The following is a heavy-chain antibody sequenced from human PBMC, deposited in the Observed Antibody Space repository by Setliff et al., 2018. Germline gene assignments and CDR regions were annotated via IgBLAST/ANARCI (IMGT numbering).Heavy chain of an antibody. CDR3: ARDADYYDTGEYPIVDY. CDR2: ISAHTGNT. J-gene: IGHJ4*02. D-gene: IGHD3-22*01. CDR1: GYSFTDYG. Sequence: GASVKVSCKTSGYSFTDYGIAWVRQAPGQGLEWMGWISAHTGNTYSGQKLHGRVTLTTDTSTSTAYMELRNLRSEDTAFYYCARDADYYDTGEYPIVDYWGQGTLVTVSS. V-gene: IGHV1-18*01.